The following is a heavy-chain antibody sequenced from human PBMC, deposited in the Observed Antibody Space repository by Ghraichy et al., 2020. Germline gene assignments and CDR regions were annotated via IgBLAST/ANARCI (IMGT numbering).Heavy chain of an antibody. J-gene: IGHJ4*02. CDR2: TQYSGST. CDR1: GGSISSYY. D-gene: IGHD4-23*01. V-gene: IGHV4-59*01. Sequence: SELSLTCTISGGSISSYYWSWLRQPPGKGLEWIGYTQYSGSTSHNPSLKSRVTISVDTSKNQFSLKLSSVTAADTAVYYCARGRMTSVADFDCWGQGTLVNVSS. CDR3: ARGRMTSVADFDC.